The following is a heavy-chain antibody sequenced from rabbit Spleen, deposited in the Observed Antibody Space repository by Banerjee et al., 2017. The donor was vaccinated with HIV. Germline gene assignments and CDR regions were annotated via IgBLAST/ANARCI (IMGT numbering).Heavy chain of an antibody. D-gene: IGHD8-1*01. CDR3: ARDSGSSFSSYGMDL. Sequence: QSLEESGGDLVKPGASLTLTCTASGFSFSSRYYICWVRQAPGKGLEWVACIDSGSSGDTYYASWAKGRFTISKISSTTVTLQMTSLTAADTATYFCARDSGSSFSSYGMDLWGPGTLVTVS. J-gene: IGHJ6*01. CDR1: GFSFSSRYY. CDR2: IDSGSSGDT. V-gene: IGHV1S40*01.